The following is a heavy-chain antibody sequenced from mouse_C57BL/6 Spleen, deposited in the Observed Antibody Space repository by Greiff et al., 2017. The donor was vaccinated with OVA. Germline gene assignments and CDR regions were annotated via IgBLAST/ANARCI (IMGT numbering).Heavy chain of an antibody. J-gene: IGHJ2*01. CDR2: ISSGSSTI. V-gene: IGHV5-17*01. D-gene: IGHD1-1*01. CDR3: ARGTTVDYFDY. CDR1: GFTFSDYG. Sequence: EVNLVESGGGLVKPGGSLKLSCAASGFTFSDYGMHWVRQAPEKGLEWVAYISSGSSTIYYADTVKGRFTISRDNAKNTLFLQLTSLRSEDTAMYYCARGTTVDYFDYWGQGTTLTVSS.